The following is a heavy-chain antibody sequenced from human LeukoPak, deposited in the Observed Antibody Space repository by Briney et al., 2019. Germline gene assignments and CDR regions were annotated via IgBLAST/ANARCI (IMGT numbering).Heavy chain of an antibody. Sequence: PSETLSLTCAVSGGSISDYYWSWIRQPPGKGLEWIGYIYYSGSTSYNPSLKSRVTMSIDTSKNQFSLKLSSVTAADTAVYYCAREQWLVHYFDYWGQGSLVTVS. J-gene: IGHJ4*02. D-gene: IGHD6-19*01. CDR3: AREQWLVHYFDY. CDR1: GGSISDYY. V-gene: IGHV4-59*01. CDR2: IYYSGST.